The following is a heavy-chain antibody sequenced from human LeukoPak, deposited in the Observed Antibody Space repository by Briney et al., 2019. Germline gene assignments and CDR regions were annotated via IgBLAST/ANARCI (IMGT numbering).Heavy chain of an antibody. J-gene: IGHJ4*02. V-gene: IGHV4-4*07. CDR2: IYTSGST. CDR3: ARDVYYYDSSSYYYFDY. CDR1: GVSISSYY. Sequence: PSETLSLTYTVSGVSISSYYWSWIRQPAGKGLEWIGRIYTSGSTNYNPSLKSRVTMSVDTSKNQFSLKLSSVTAADTAVYYCARDVYYYDSSSYYYFDYWGQGTLVTVSS. D-gene: IGHD3-22*01.